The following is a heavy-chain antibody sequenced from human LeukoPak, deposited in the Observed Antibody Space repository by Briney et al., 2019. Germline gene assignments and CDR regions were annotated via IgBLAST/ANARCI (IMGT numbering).Heavy chain of an antibody. CDR1: GFTFSSYC. CDR2: ISSSSSYT. CDR3: ASFPLADEQWLVLDY. V-gene: IGHV3-21*01. J-gene: IGHJ4*02. Sequence: GGSLRLSCAASGFTFSSYCMNWVRQAPGKGLEWVSSISSSSSYTYYADSVKGRFTISRDNAKNSLYLQMNSLRAEDTAVYYCASFPLADEQWLVLDYWGQGTLVTVSS. D-gene: IGHD6-19*01.